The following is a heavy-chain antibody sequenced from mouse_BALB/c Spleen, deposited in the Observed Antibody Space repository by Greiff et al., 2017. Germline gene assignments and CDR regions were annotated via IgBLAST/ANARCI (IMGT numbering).Heavy chain of an antibody. CDR1: GYTFTSYY. D-gene: IGHD2-4*01. CDR2: INPSNGGT. J-gene: IGHJ2*01. CDR3: TRSDDYDDGGVVDY. Sequence: QVQLQQPGAELVKPGASVKLSCKASGYTFTSYYMYWVKQRPGQGLEWIGGINPSNGGTNFNEKFKSKATLTVDKSSSTAYMQLSSLTSEDSAVYYCTRSDDYDDGGVVDYWGQGTTLTVSS. V-gene: IGHV1S81*02.